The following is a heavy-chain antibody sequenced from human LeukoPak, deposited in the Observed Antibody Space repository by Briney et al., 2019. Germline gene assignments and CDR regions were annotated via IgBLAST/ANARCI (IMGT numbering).Heavy chain of an antibody. CDR1: GYTFSVYY. V-gene: IGHV1-2*02. CDR3: ATGGDCLTD. J-gene: IGHJ4*02. CDR2: INPNSGAT. Sequence: ASVKLSCKASGYTFSVYYIHWVRQSPGQGLEWMGWINPNSGATNYAQKFQGRVTMTRETSISTAYMELSRLRSDDTAVYYCATGGDCLTDWGQGTLVTVSS. D-gene: IGHD2-21*02.